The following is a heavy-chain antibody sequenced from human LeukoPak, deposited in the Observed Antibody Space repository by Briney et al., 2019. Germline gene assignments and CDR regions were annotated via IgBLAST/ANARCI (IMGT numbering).Heavy chain of an antibody. J-gene: IGHJ4*02. CDR2: ISSSSNTV. D-gene: IGHD1-26*01. Sequence: AGSLRLPCAASGFTFSDYYMTWVRQAPGKGPEWVSYISSSSNTVYYADSVKGRLTVSMDNANNSLYVQMTDLSADDTAVYYCARRAMGATSFDYWGQGTLVTVSS. CDR3: ARRAMGATSFDY. V-gene: IGHV3-11*04. CDR1: GFTFSDYY.